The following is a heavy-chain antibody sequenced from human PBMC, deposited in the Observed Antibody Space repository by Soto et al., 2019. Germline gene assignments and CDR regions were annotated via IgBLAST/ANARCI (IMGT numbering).Heavy chain of an antibody. J-gene: IGHJ5*02. CDR3: ARDVGVAGTAGWFDP. V-gene: IGHV3-33*01. D-gene: IGHD6-19*01. Sequence: QVQLVESGGGVVQPGRSLRLSCAASGFTFSSYGMHWVRQAPGKGLEWVAVIWYDGSKNYYADSVNVRFTISRDNSKNTMYLQMNRLRAEDTAVYYCARDVGVAGTAGWFDPWGQGTLVTVSS. CDR2: IWYDGSKN. CDR1: GFTFSSYG.